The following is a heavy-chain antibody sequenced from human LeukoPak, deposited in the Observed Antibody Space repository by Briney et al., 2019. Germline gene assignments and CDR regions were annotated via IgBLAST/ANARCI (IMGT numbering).Heavy chain of an antibody. V-gene: IGHV4-4*07. Sequence: PSETLSLTCTVSGGSISSYYWSWIRQPAGKGLEWIGRIYISGSTNYNPSLKSRVTMSVDTSKNQFSLKLSSVTAADTAVYYCARYRSTRLWDGYFDYWGQGTLVTVSS. CDR1: GGSISSYY. CDR2: IYISGST. CDR3: ARYRSTRLWDGYFDY. J-gene: IGHJ4*02. D-gene: IGHD2-2*01.